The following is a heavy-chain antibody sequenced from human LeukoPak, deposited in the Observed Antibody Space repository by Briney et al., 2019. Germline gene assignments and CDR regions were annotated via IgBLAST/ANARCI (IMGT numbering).Heavy chain of an antibody. CDR2: ISSSTGII. J-gene: IGHJ4*02. D-gene: IGHD5-18*01. V-gene: IGHV3-48*01. Sequence: GGSLRLSCAGSGFTFSSYSMYWVRQAPGKGLEWVSYISSSTGIIDYADSVKCRSTISRDKAKNSLHLQRNSLRAEDTAVYYCARARRYSYGYSDYRGQGTLVTVSS. CDR3: ARARRYSYGYSDY. CDR1: GFTFSSYS.